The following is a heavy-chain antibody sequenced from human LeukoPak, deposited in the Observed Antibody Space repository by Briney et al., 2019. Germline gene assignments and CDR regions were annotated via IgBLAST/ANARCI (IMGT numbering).Heavy chain of an antibody. CDR1: GFTFNSFG. Sequence: GGSLRLSCAASGFTFNSFGMHWVRQAPGKGLEWVAFIRYDGSNKYYADSVKGRFTISRDNSKNTLYLQMNSLRAEDTAVYYCAKDLSQSQDIVVVPAALDWGQGTLVTVSS. J-gene: IGHJ4*02. D-gene: IGHD2-2*01. CDR2: IRYDGSNK. V-gene: IGHV3-30*02. CDR3: AKDLSQSQDIVVVPAALD.